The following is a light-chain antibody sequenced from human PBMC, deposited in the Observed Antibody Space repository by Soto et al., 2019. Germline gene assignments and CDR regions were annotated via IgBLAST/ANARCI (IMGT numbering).Light chain of an antibody. CDR2: DTS. CDR1: QDVKEC. CDR3: QQCDTFPFT. Sequence: DIQMTQSPSSLSASVGDRVTITCQASQDVKECLNWYQQKPGTAPKLLIYDTSNLDSGVPSRFSGRGSGTDFTVTISSLQPEDMATYYCQQCDTFPFTFGPGTKVDIK. J-gene: IGKJ3*01. V-gene: IGKV1-33*01.